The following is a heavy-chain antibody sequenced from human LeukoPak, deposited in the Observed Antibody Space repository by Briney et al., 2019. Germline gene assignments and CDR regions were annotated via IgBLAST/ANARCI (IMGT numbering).Heavy chain of an antibody. J-gene: IGHJ4*02. Sequence: PGGSLRLSCAASGFTFSSYAMSWVRQAPGKGLEWVSGISSSGGSTVYADSVKGRFTISRDNFRNTVFLQMNSLRAEDTAVYYCAKALWFGELLPPFDYWGQGTLVTVSS. CDR1: GFTFSSYA. V-gene: IGHV3-23*01. CDR3: AKALWFGELLPPFDY. D-gene: IGHD3-10*01. CDR2: ISSSGGST.